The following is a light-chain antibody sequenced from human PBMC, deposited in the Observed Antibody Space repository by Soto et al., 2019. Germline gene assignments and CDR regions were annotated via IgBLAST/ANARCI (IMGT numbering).Light chain of an antibody. V-gene: IGKV3-20*01. CDR1: QSVSSDY. CDR3: HQYGSSPYT. Sequence: EIVLTQSPGTLSFSPGERATLSCRASQSVSSDYLAWYQQKPGQAPRLLIYGASTRATGIPDRFSGSGSGTHFTLTVSRLEPEDFAVYYCHQYGSSPYTFGQGTKLEIK. J-gene: IGKJ2*01. CDR2: GAS.